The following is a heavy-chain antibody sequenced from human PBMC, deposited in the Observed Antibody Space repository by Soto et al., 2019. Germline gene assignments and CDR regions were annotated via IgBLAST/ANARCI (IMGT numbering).Heavy chain of an antibody. J-gene: IGHJ4*01. V-gene: IGHV4-61*01. CDR3: ARNSRGYIYGYYLDA. CDR1: GGSVHNGSYY. Sequence: SETLSLTCTVSGGSVHNGSYYWSWLRQPPGKGLEWIGYIYYTGTTNYNPSLKSHVTISVDTSKNQFSLKVKSVSAADTAVYFCARNSRGYIYGYYLDAWGHGTLVTVS. CDR2: IYYTGTT. D-gene: IGHD5-18*01.